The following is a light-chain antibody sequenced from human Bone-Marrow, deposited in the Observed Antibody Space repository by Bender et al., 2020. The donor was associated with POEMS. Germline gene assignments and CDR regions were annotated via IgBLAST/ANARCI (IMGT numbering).Light chain of an antibody. J-gene: IGLJ2*01. CDR1: SSDFGSYNL. V-gene: IGLV2-23*01. CDR3: CSYADSRRV. Sequence: QSALTQPASVSGSPGQSITIPCTGTSSDFGSYNLVSWYQQVPGKAPKLIIHEGSKRPSGVSSRFSGSRSGYTASLTISGLQAEDEANYYCCSYADSRRVFGGGTKLTVL. CDR2: EGS.